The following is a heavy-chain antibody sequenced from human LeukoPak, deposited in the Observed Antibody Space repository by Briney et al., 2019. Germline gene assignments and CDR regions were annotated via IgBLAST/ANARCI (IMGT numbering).Heavy chain of an antibody. CDR3: ARPYSSSVYYFYYMDV. D-gene: IGHD6-13*01. CDR1: GFTFSSYW. CDR2: INSDGSST. Sequence: PGGFLRLSCAASGFTFSSYWMHWVRQAPGKGLVWVSRINSDGSSTSYADSVKGRFTISRDNSKNTLFLQMKSLRAEHTAVYYCARPYSSSVYYFYYMDVWGRGTTVTISS. V-gene: IGHV3-74*01. J-gene: IGHJ6*03.